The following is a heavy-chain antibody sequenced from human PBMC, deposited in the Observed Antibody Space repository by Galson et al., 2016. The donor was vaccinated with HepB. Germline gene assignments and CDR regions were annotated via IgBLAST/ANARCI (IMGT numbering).Heavy chain of an antibody. CDR3: AKPAHGG. Sequence: SLRLSCAASGFTFDNFALSWVRQAPGKGLECVSTMSGSGFSTWYADSVKGRFAISRDSPKNTVYLQMNNLGDEDTAVYYCAKPAHGGWDQGTLVTVSS. CDR2: MSGSGFST. V-gene: IGHV3-23*01. D-gene: IGHD3-16*01. CDR1: GFTFDNFA. J-gene: IGHJ4*02.